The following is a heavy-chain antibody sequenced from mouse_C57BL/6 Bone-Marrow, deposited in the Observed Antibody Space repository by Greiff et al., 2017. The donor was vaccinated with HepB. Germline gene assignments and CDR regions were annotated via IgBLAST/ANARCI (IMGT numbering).Heavy chain of an antibody. Sequence: VKLMESGAELARPGASVKLSCKASGYTFTSYGISWVKQRTGQGLEWIGEIYPRSGNTYYNEKFKGKATLTADKSSSTAYMELRSLTSEDSAVYFCARGFYYGRTWFAYWGQGTLVTVSA. CDR3: ARGFYYGRTWFAY. D-gene: IGHD1-1*01. CDR2: IYPRSGNT. V-gene: IGHV1-81*01. CDR1: GYTFTSYG. J-gene: IGHJ3*01.